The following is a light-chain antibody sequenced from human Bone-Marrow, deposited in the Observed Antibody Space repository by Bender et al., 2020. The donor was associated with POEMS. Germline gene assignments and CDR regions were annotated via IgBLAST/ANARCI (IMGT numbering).Light chain of an antibody. CDR1: ELVKKY. J-gene: IGLJ3*02. Sequence: SYELTQPPSVSVSPGQTAIISCSGDELVKKYISWYQQRPGQSPALVIFQDGKRPSGIPQRFAASNSGNTATLTITETQDMDEGDYFCQAWDFTTVVFGGGTKLTVL. V-gene: IGLV3-1*01. CDR2: QDG. CDR3: QAWDFTTVV.